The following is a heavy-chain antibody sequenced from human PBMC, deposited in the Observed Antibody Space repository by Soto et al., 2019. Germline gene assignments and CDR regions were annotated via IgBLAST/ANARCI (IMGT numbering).Heavy chain of an antibody. CDR3: VKLSARYSSGWSFYYYYGMDV. D-gene: IGHD6-19*01. CDR1: GFTFSSYA. Sequence: GGSLRLSCSASGFTFSSYAMHWVRQAPGKGLEYVSAISSNGGSTYYADSVKGGFTISRDNSKNTLYLQMSSLRAEDTAVYYCVKLSARYSSGWSFYYYYGMDVWGQGTTVTVSS. V-gene: IGHV3-64D*06. CDR2: ISSNGGST. J-gene: IGHJ6*02.